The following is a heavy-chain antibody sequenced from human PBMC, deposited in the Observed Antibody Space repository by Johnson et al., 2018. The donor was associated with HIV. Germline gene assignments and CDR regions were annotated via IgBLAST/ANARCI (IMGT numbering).Heavy chain of an antibody. D-gene: IGHD5-18*01. J-gene: IGHJ3*02. Sequence: QVQLVESGGGVVQPGGSLTLSCAASGFAFNAYGMHWVRQAPGKGLQWVTFIRYDGSNKYYADSVNGRFTISRDNSKNTLYLQMNSLRAEDTAGYYCAREVAIGYSYGYLIGAFDIWGQGTMVTVSS. V-gene: IGHV3-30*02. CDR2: IRYDGSNK. CDR1: GFAFNAYG. CDR3: AREVAIGYSYGYLIGAFDI.